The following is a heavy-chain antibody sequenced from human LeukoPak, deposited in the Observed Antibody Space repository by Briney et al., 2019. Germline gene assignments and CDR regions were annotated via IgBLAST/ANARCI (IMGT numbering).Heavy chain of an antibody. CDR1: GGYASSKSYY. CDR3: ARMSCDTLGCPTVYNWIDP. D-gene: IGHD2-15*01. CDR2: LYYTENT. J-gene: IGHJ5*02. Sequence: SETLSLTCTFSGGYASSKSYYWAWIRQPPGKGLEWIGSLYYTENTYYSPSLKNRVAISADTAKNQFFLKLTSVTAADTAVYYCARMSCDTLGCPTVYNWIDPWGQGTLVTVSS. V-gene: IGHV4-39*01.